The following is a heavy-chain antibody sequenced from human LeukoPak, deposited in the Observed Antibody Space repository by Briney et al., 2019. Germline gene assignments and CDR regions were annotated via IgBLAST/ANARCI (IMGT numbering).Heavy chain of an antibody. CDR2: IYYSGSS. CDR3: ARAGDSYGLYYFDY. J-gene: IGHJ4*02. Sequence: SETLSLTCTASGGTISSYYWNWIRQPPGKGLEWIGYIYYSGSSNYNPSLKSRVTISVDTSKNQFFLKLSSVAAADTAVYYCARAGDSYGLYYFDYWGQGTLVTVSS. D-gene: IGHD5-18*01. CDR1: GGTISSYY. V-gene: IGHV4-59*01.